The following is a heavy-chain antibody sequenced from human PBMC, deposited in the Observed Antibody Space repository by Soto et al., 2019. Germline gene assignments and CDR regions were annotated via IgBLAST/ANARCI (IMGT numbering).Heavy chain of an antibody. D-gene: IGHD5-12*01. CDR1: GGSSSGGNYY. V-gene: IGHV4-31*03. Sequence: QVQLQESGPGLVKPSQTLSLTCTVSGGSSSGGNYYCNWIRQQPGKGLQWIGYIYYSRTTYCTPSRNSRVTISVVKSKTYFSPKLRSVTAAYKALYYCARARYSGYDWCHWGQRHLLTLSS. CDR2: IYYSRTT. J-gene: IGHJ4*02. CDR3: ARARYSGYDWCH.